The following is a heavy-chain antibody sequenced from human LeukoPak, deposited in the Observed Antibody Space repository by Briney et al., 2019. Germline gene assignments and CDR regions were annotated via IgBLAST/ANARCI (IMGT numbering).Heavy chain of an antibody. Sequence: GGSLRLSCVGSGFTFSTYSMNWVRQVPGRGLEWVSSITTSRSGTYIYYADSVTGRFTISRDNAKNSLFLQMNSLRADDMAVYYCARALGDEPDYYYGMDVWGHGTTVTVSS. CDR1: GFTFSTYS. V-gene: IGHV3-21*01. J-gene: IGHJ6*02. D-gene: IGHD3-16*01. CDR2: ITTSRSGTYI. CDR3: ARALGDEPDYYYGMDV.